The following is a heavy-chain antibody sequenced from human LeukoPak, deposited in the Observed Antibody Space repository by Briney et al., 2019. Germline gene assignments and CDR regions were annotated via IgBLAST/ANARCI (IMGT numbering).Heavy chain of an antibody. D-gene: IGHD4-17*01. J-gene: IGHJ4*02. CDR1: GVTFSSYA. CDR3: ARGAAVTTNSCDY. Sequence: GGSLRLSCAASGVTFSSYAMHWVRQAPGKGPEYVSAISSNGGSTYYANSVKGRFTISRDNSKNTLYLQMGSLRAEDMAVYYCARGAAVTTNSCDYWGQGTLVTVSS. CDR2: ISSNGGST. V-gene: IGHV3-64*01.